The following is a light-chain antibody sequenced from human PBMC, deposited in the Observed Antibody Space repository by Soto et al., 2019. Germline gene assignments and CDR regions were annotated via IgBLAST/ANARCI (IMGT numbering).Light chain of an antibody. CDR1: QSVSSD. CDR3: QQYNNWPPT. CDR2: GAS. J-gene: IGKJ5*01. V-gene: IGKV3-15*01. Sequence: EIVMTQSPATLSVSPGERATLSCRASQSVSSDLAWYQQKPGQAPRLLIYGASTRAIGIPDRISGSGSGTEFTLTISSLQSEDLAVYYCQQYNNWPPTFGRGTRLEIK.